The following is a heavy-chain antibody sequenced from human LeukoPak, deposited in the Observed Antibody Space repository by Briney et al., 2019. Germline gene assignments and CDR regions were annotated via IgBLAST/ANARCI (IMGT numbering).Heavy chain of an antibody. CDR3: AKGDILTGYCDY. CDR1: GFTVTSNY. CDR2: ISSSSSYI. Sequence: GGSLRLSCAASGFTVTSNYMNWVRQAPGKGLEWVSSISSSSSYIYYADSVKGRFTISRDNSKNTLYLQMNSLRAEDTAVYYCAKGDILTGYCDYWGQGTLVTVSS. V-gene: IGHV3-21*01. J-gene: IGHJ4*02. D-gene: IGHD3-9*01.